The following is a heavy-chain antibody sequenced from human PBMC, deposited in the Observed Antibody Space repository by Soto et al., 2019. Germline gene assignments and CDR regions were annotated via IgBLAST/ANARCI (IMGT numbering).Heavy chain of an antibody. D-gene: IGHD2-2*01. CDR2: IIPIFGTA. V-gene: IGHV1-69*06. J-gene: IGHJ6*02. CDR3: ARAVVPAAIAYYYYGMDV. CDR1: GGTFSSYA. Sequence: QVQLVQSGAEVKKPGSSVKVSCKASGGTFSSYAISWVRQAPGQGLEWMGGIIPIFGTANYAQKFQGRVTITADKSTSTAYMELSSLISEDTAVYYCARAVVPAAIAYYYYGMDVWGQGTTVTVSS.